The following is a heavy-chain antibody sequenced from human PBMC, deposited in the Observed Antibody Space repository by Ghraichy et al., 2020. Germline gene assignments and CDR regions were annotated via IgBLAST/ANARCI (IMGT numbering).Heavy chain of an antibody. CDR3: ARDPYGDYKYGGTDY. CDR2: IKSDGSDR. D-gene: IGHD4-17*01. CDR1: GFNFARHW. J-gene: IGHJ4*02. V-gene: IGHV3-7*01. Sequence: GGSLNISCAASGFNFARHWMSWVRQVPGKGLEWVASIKSDGSDRYYVDSVKGRFTISRDNAENSVSLELTSLRAEDTAVYYCARDPYGDYKYGGTDYWGRGTLVSVSS.